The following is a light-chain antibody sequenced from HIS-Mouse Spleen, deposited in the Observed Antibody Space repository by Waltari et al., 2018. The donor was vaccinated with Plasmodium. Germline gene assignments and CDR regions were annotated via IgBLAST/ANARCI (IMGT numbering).Light chain of an antibody. CDR1: ALPQKY. J-gene: IGLJ3*02. V-gene: IGLV3-10*01. CDR3: YSTDSSGNHRV. Sequence: SYELTQPPSVSVSQGQTARITCPGDALPQKYDYWYQQKSGQAPVLVIYEDSKRPSGIPERFSGSSSGTMATLTISGAQVEDEADYYCYSTDSSGNHRVFGGGTKLTVL. CDR2: EDS.